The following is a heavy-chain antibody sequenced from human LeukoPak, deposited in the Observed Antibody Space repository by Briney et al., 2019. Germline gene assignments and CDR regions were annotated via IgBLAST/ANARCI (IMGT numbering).Heavy chain of an antibody. CDR3: ARDGANPRQGDYLFDY. D-gene: IGHD4-17*01. CDR2: IYYSGGT. J-gene: IGHJ4*02. V-gene: IGHV4-59*01. CDR1: GGSIRSYY. Sequence: SETLSLTCTVSGGSIRSYYWSWIRQPPGKGLEWIGYIYYSGGTNYNPSLKSRVTISVDTSKNQFSLKLSSVTAADTAVYYCARDGANPRQGDYLFDYWGQGTLVTVSS.